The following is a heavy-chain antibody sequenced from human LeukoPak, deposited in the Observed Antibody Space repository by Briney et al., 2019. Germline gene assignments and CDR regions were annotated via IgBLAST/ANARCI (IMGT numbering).Heavy chain of an antibody. CDR1: GFTFSSYS. Sequence: PGGSLRLSCAASGFTFSSYSMNWVRQAPGKGLEWVSSISSSSSYIYYADSVKGRFTTSRDNAKNSLYLQMNSLRAEDTAVYYCARGPKQLGGHYFDYWGQGTLVTVSS. J-gene: IGHJ4*02. D-gene: IGHD6-6*01. CDR3: ARGPKQLGGHYFDY. CDR2: ISSSSSYI. V-gene: IGHV3-21*01.